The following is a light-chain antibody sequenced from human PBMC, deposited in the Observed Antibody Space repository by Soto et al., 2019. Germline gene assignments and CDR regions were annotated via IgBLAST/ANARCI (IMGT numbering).Light chain of an antibody. CDR2: DAS. Sequence: EIVLTQSPATLSLSPGERATLSCRASQSVSSSLACYQHKPGQAPRLLISDASNRATGIPTRFSGSGSGTDFTLNISSLETEDFAVDYCQHRINWPRTFGQGTRLEIK. V-gene: IGKV3-11*01. CDR1: QSVSSS. CDR3: QHRINWPRT. J-gene: IGKJ5*01.